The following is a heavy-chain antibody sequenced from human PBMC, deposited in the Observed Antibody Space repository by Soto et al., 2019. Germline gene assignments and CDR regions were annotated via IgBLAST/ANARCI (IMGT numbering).Heavy chain of an antibody. D-gene: IGHD2-8*01. V-gene: IGHV3-9*01. CDR3: AKSVYEDTNYYMDV. J-gene: IGHJ6*03. CDR2: ISWNSGSI. Sequence: EVQLVESGGGLVQPGRSLRLSCAASGFTFDDYAMHWVRQAPGKGLEWVSGISWNSGSIGYADSVKGRFTISRDNAKNALYLQMNSLRAEGTALYYFAKSVYEDTNYYMDVWGKGNTVTVSS. CDR1: GFTFDDYA.